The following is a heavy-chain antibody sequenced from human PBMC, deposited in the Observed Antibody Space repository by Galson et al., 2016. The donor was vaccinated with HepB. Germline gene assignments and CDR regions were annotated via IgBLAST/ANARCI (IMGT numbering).Heavy chain of an antibody. J-gene: IGHJ5*01. Sequence: QSGAEVKKPGESLRISCKGSGYSFTTFWIIWVRQTPGEGLEWMGRIDPSDSYTNYSPSFQGHVTISVDKSVNTAYLPWSSLKASDTAMYYYATARGAADRYGSWGQGTRGTVSS. V-gene: IGHV5-10-1*01. CDR3: ATARGAADRYGS. D-gene: IGHD6-25*01. CDR2: IDPSDSYT. CDR1: GYSFTTFW.